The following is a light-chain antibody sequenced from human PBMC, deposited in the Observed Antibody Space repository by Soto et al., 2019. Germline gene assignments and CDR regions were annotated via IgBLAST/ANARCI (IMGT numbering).Light chain of an antibody. CDR1: SSNIGCNS. V-gene: IGLV1-51*01. J-gene: IGLJ1*01. Sequence: QSAMTQPPSVSAAPGQRVTISCSGSSSNIGCNSVSWYQQLPGTAPKLLIYDDDKRPSGIPDRFSGSKSGTSATLGITGFQTGDEADYYCGSWDSSLSAYVFGTGTKLTVL. CDR2: DDD. CDR3: GSWDSSLSAYV.